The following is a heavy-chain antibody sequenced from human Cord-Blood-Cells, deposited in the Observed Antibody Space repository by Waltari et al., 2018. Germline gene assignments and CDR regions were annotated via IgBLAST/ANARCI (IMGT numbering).Heavy chain of an antibody. CDR3: ASNFYDFWSGYYDAFDI. J-gene: IGHJ3*02. CDR2: IWYDGSNK. V-gene: IGHV3-33*01. D-gene: IGHD3-3*01. CDR1: GFTFSSYG. Sequence: QVQLVESGGGVVQPGRSLRLSCAASGFTFSSYGMHWVRRAPGKGLEWVAVIWYDGSNKYYADSVKGRFTISRDNSKNTLYLQMNSLRAEDTAVYYCASNFYDFWSGYYDAFDIWGQGTMVTVSS.